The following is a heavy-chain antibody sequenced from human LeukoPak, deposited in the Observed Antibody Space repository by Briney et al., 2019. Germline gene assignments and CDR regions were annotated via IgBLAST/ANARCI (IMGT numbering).Heavy chain of an antibody. D-gene: IGHD3-3*01. CDR2: IYSSGYS. Sequence: SETLSLTCIISGGSISSYYWSWIRQPPGKGLEWIGYIYSSGYSNYNPSLKSRVTISVDTSKNLFSLKLSSVTAADTAVYYCARHRGPHVGRMEWGRGTKVTVSS. CDR1: GGSISSYY. V-gene: IGHV4-59*08. J-gene: IGHJ4*02. CDR3: ARHRGPHVGRME.